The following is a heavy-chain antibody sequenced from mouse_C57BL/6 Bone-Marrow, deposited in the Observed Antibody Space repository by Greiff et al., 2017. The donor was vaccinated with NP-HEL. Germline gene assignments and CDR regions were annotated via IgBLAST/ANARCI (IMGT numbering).Heavy chain of an antibody. V-gene: IGHV5-9*01. CDR1: GFTFSSYT. CDR2: ISGGGGNT. CDR3: ARNLGYYAMDY. Sequence: EVMLVESGGGLVKPGGSLKLSCAASGFTFSSYTMSWVRQTPEKRLEWVATISGGGGNTYYPDSVKGRFTISRDNAKNTLYLQMSSLRSEDTALYYCARNLGYYAMDYWGQGTSVTVSS. D-gene: IGHD4-1*01. J-gene: IGHJ4*01.